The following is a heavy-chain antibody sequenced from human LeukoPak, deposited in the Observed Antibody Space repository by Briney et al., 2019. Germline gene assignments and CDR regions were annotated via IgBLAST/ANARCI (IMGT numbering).Heavy chain of an antibody. V-gene: IGHV3-30*01. J-gene: IGHJ4*02. CDR1: GFTISSYA. D-gene: IGHD1-26*01. CDR2: ISYDGSNK. Sequence: HAGRSLRLSCAASGFTISSYAMHWVRQAPGKGLEWVAVISYDGSNKYYADSVEGRFTISRDNSKNTLYLQMNSLRAEDTAVYYCARRNSGSYYGVDYWGQGTLVTVSS. CDR3: ARRNSGSYYGVDY.